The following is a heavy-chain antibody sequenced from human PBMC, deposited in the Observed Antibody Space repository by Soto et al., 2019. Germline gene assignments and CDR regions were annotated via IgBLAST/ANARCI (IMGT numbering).Heavy chain of an antibody. V-gene: IGHV3-11*06. CDR3: ARVKSLRSTSPLPYNWFDP. Sequence: QVQLVESGGGLVKPGGSLRLYCAASGFTFSDYYMSWIRQAPGKGLEWVSYISSSSSYTNYADSVKGRFTISRDNAKNSLYLQMNSLRAEDTAVYYCARVKSLRSTSPLPYNWFDPWGQGTLVTVSS. D-gene: IGHD2-2*01. J-gene: IGHJ5*02. CDR1: GFTFSDYY. CDR2: ISSSSSYT.